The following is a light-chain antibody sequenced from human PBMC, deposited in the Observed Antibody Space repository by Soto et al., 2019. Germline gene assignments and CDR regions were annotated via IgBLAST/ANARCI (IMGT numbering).Light chain of an antibody. Sequence: DIQMTQSPSSLSASVGDRVTITCRASQGINYYLAWYQQRPGKVPKLLIYSASTLQSGVPSRFCGSGSGTDFTLTISSLQPEDVATYYCQKYNSAPYTFGQGTKLEIK. CDR3: QKYNSAPYT. CDR1: QGINYY. V-gene: IGKV1-27*01. J-gene: IGKJ2*01. CDR2: SAS.